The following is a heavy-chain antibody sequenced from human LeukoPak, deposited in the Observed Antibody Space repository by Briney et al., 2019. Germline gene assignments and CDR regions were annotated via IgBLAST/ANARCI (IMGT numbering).Heavy chain of an antibody. Sequence: PSETLSLTCTVSGGSISSYYWSWIRQPPGKGLEWIGYIYYSGSTNYNPSLKSRVTISVDTSKNQFSLKLSSVTAADTAVYYCARGGHSSGWYRSHYYYYGMDVWGQGTTVTVPS. CDR2: IYYSGST. D-gene: IGHD6-19*01. CDR1: GGSISSYY. V-gene: IGHV4-59*08. J-gene: IGHJ6*02. CDR3: ARGGHSSGWYRSHYYYYGMDV.